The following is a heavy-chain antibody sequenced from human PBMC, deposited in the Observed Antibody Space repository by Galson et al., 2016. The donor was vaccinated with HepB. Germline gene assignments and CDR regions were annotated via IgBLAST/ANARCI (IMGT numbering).Heavy chain of an antibody. D-gene: IGHD5-12*01. Sequence: LRLSCAASGFTFSSYSMNWVRQAPGKGLEWIGYIYYSGSTYYNPSLKSRVTISVDTSKNQFSLKLSSVTAADTAVYYCARDQGATIPGYYYYGMDVWGQGTTVTVSS. CDR3: ARDQGATIPGYYYYGMDV. J-gene: IGHJ6*02. V-gene: IGHV4-31*02. CDR1: GFTFSSYS. CDR2: IYYSGST.